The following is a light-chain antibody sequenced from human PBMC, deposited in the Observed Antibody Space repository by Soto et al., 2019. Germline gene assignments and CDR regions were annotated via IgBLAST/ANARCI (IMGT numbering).Light chain of an antibody. Sequence: EIVLTQSPGTLSLSPGERGTLSCRASQSVSSSYLAWYQQKPGQAPRLLIYGASSRATGIPDRFSGSGSGTEFTLTISRLEPEDFAVYYCQQYGSSPFTFGPGTKVDIK. CDR1: QSVSSSY. V-gene: IGKV3-20*01. CDR2: GAS. CDR3: QQYGSSPFT. J-gene: IGKJ3*01.